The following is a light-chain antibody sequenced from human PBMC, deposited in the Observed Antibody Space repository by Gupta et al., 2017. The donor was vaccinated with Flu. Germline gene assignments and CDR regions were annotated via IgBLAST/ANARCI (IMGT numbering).Light chain of an antibody. V-gene: IGLV3-25*03. CDR1: VLAESF. CDR3: QTADSNYNWV. J-gene: IGLJ3*02. Sequence: SGDVLAESFVDWYRQKTGQAPALVMFKDTKRASGIPDRFSGSTSGTTVTLTISGVQPEDEADYYCQTADSNYNWVFGGGTKLTVV. CDR2: KDT.